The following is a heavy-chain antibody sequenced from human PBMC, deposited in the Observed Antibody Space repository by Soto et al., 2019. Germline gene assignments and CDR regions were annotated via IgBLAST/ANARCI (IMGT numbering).Heavy chain of an antibody. CDR1: GFTFSSYA. CDR2: ISGSGGST. Sequence: EVQLLESGGGLVQPGGSLRLSCAASGFTFSSYAMSWVRQAPGKGLEWVSAISGSGGSTYYADSVKGRFTISRDKSKNTLYLQMNSLRAEDTAVYYCAKFHGDRWFGELSYQWGQGTLVTVSS. V-gene: IGHV3-23*01. J-gene: IGHJ4*02. CDR3: AKFHGDRWFGELSYQ. D-gene: IGHD3-10*01.